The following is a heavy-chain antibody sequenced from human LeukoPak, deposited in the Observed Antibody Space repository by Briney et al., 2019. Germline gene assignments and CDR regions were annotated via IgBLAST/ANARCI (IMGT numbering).Heavy chain of an antibody. J-gene: IGHJ4*02. V-gene: IGHV4-59*01. CDR2: IYYSGST. D-gene: IGHD3-22*01. CDR1: GGSISSYY. CDR3: ARAGYYDSSGFDY. Sequence: PSETLCLTCTVSGGSISSYYWSWIRQPPGKGLEWIGYIYYSGSTNYNPSLKSRVTISVDTSKNQFSLKLSSVTAADTAVYYCARAGYYDSSGFDYWGQGTLVTVSS.